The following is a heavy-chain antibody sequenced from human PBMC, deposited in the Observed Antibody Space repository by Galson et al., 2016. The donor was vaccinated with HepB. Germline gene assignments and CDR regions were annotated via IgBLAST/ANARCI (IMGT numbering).Heavy chain of an antibody. Sequence: SETLSLTCTVSGGSIRSTSYYWGWIRQPPGKGLEWIGSIYYGGNTYYNPSLKSRVTISVDTSKNQFSLNLRSVTAADTAVYYCARPVYDSRGYYFYWGQGTLVTVSS. CDR3: ARPVYDSRGYYFY. V-gene: IGHV4-39*01. J-gene: IGHJ4*02. CDR2: IYYGGNT. D-gene: IGHD3-22*01. CDR1: GGSIRSTSYY.